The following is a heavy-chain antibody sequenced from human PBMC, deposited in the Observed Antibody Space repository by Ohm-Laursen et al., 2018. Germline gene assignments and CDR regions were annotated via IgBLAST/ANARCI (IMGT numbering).Heavy chain of an antibody. Sequence: SLRLPCAAPGFTFSTYAMSWVRQAPGKGLEWVSAISVSGSSTDYADSVKGRFTISRDNSKNALYLQMNSLRAEDTAVYYCAKGTTDVDYWGQGTLVTVSS. CDR2: ISVSGSST. V-gene: IGHV3-23*01. J-gene: IGHJ4*02. D-gene: IGHD1-1*01. CDR1: GFTFSTYA. CDR3: AKGTTDVDY.